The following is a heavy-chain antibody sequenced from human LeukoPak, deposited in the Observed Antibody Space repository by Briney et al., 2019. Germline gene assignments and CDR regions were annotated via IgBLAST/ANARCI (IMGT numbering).Heavy chain of an antibody. CDR1: GGSVSSSRYY. V-gene: IGHV4-39*07. J-gene: IGHJ4*02. Sequence: PSETLSLTCTVSGGSVSSSRYYWGWIRQSPGKGLEWIGSIDYSGGTYSNPSLKTRLTISVDTSKNQFSLKLSSVTAADTAVYYCARLPMAVTPHVDYWGQGTLVTVSS. D-gene: IGHD2-21*02. CDR3: ARLPMAVTPHVDY. CDR2: IDYSGGT.